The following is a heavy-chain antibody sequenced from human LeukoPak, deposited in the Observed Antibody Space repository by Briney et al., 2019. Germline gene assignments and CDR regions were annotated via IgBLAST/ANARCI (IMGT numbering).Heavy chain of an antibody. CDR1: GYSISSGYY. J-gene: IGHJ4*02. D-gene: IGHD6-13*01. CDR2: VYYSGST. V-gene: IGHV4-38-2*01. Sequence: SETLSLTCAVSGYSISSGYYWGWIRQPPGKGLEWIGNVYYSGSTYYNPSLKSRVTISVDTSKNQFSLKLSSVTAADTAVYYCARRYSSSWYLTYFDYWGQGTMVTVSS. CDR3: ARRYSSSWYLTYFDY.